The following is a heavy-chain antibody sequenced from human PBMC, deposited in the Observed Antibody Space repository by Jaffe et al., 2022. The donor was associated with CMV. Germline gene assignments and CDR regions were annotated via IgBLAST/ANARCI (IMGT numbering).Heavy chain of an antibody. J-gene: IGHJ3*02. D-gene: IGHD3-10*01. V-gene: IGHV5-51*01. CDR3: ARGGWDYYGSGISFDAFDI. CDR1: GYSFTSYW. CDR2: IYPGDSDT. Sequence: EVQLVQSGAEVKKPGESLKISCKGSGYSFTSYWIGWVRQMPGKGLEWMGIIYPGDSDTRYSPSFQGQVTISADKSISTAYLQWSSLKASDTAMYYCARGGWDYYGSGISFDAFDIWGQGTMVTVSS.